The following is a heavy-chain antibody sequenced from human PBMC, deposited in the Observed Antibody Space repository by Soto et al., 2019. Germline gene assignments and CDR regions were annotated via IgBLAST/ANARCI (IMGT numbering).Heavy chain of an antibody. D-gene: IGHD2-8*01. CDR1: GFSFSKYS. Sequence: NPGGSLRLSCIASGFSFSKYSMNWVRQAPGKGLEWVASINDRSTYIFYADSVKGRFTISRDNAINSLYLQMKSLRPDDTAVYHCANFPSCTSSACLDYWGRGTLVTVSS. V-gene: IGHV3-21*06. J-gene: IGHJ4*02. CDR3: ANFPSCTSSACLDY. CDR2: INDRSTYI.